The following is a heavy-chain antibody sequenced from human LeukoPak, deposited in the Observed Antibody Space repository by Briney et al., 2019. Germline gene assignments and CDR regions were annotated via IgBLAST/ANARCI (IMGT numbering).Heavy chain of an antibody. J-gene: IGHJ4*02. V-gene: IGHV3-21*01. CDR1: GFTYSSYS. CDR3: ATIAVVGTTNDY. Sequence: PGGSLRLSCAASGFTYSSYSMNWVREAPGKGLEWVSSISSSSSYIYYADSVKGRYNISRDNAKNSLYLQMNSLRAEDTAVYYCATIAVVGTTNDYWGQGTLVTVSS. D-gene: IGHD6-19*01. CDR2: ISSSSSYI.